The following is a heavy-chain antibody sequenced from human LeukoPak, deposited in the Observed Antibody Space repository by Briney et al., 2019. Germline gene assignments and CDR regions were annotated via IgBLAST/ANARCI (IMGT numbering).Heavy chain of an antibody. V-gene: IGHV1-2*02. CDR1: GYTFTGYY. Sequence: SVKVSCKASGYTFTGYYMHWVRQAPGQGLEWMGWINPNSGGTNYAQKFQGRVTMTRDTSISTAYMELSRLRSDDTAVYYCARDLKLPKQLYYGTDVWGQGTTVTVSS. CDR2: INPNSGGT. CDR3: ARDLKLPKQLYYGTDV. J-gene: IGHJ6*02. D-gene: IGHD6-13*01.